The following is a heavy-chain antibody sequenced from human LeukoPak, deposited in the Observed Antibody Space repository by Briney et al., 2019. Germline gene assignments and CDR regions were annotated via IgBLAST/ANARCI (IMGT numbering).Heavy chain of an antibody. J-gene: IGHJ4*02. D-gene: IGHD6-6*01. CDR1: GFIFSDYY. CDR2: ISYTYSDI. V-gene: IGHV3-11*01. Sequence: GGSLRLSCAASGFIFSDYYMSWIRQTPGKGLEWISYISYTYSDIYYADSVRGCFTISRDNAKNSLYLQMNNLRAEDTAVYYCASGSSSVGYWGQGTRVTVSS. CDR3: ASGSSSVGY.